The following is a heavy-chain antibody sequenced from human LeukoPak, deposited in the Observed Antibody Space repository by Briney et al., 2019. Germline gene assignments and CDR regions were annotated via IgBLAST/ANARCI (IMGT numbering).Heavy chain of an antibody. CDR3: ARDLGYCSSTSCYEGYWFDP. J-gene: IGHJ5*02. D-gene: IGHD2-2*01. Sequence: ASVKVSCKASGHTFTSYAMHWVRQAPGQRLEWMGWINAGNGNTKYSQKFQGRVTITRDTSASTAYMELSSLRSEGTAVYYCARDLGYCSSTSCYEGYWFDPWGQGTLVTVSS. CDR2: INAGNGNT. CDR1: GHTFTSYA. V-gene: IGHV1-3*01.